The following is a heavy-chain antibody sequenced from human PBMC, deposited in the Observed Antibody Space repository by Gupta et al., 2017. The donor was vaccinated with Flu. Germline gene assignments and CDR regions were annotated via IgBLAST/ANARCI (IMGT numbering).Heavy chain of an antibody. J-gene: IGHJ4*02. CDR2: IASYGGGT. CDR3: ARLQSCGGDCYYLDS. D-gene: IGHD2-21*01. Sequence: QLVESGGGLVHPGGSLRLSCAVSGFTFSHSAMHWVRQAPGKGLEHVSSIASYGGGTYYADSVKGRFTISRDNSRNTLYLQMGSLRPEDMAVHYCARLQSCGGDCYYLDSWGQGTQVTVAP. V-gene: IGHV3-64*07. CDR1: GFTFSHSA.